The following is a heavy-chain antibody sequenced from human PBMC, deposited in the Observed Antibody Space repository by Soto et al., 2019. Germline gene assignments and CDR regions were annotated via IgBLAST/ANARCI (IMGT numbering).Heavy chain of an antibody. CDR2: MYHDGNT. V-gene: IGHV4-38-2*02. J-gene: IGHJ4*02. Sequence: PSKALSVTCSDSVYSISSGCFWGFIRQPPGKGLEWIANMYHDGNTHYNPSLKSRVTMSVDTSKNQFSLKLNSVTAADTAVYYCARESYSGYHSYDYWGQGILVTVSS. CDR1: VYSISSGCF. D-gene: IGHD5-12*01. CDR3: ARESYSGYHSYDY.